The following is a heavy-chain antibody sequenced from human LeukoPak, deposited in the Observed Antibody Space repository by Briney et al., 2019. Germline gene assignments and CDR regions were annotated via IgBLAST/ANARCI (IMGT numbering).Heavy chain of an antibody. CDR1: GGSISSGSYY. Sequence: SETLSLTCAVSGGSISSGSYYWGWIRQPPGKGLEWIGSIYYTGSTYYNPSLKSRVTISVDTSKNQFSLKLSSVTAADTAVYYCARGTVTTEYFQPWGQGTLVTVSS. CDR3: ARGTVTTEYFQP. D-gene: IGHD4-17*01. J-gene: IGHJ1*01. CDR2: IYYTGST. V-gene: IGHV4-39*07.